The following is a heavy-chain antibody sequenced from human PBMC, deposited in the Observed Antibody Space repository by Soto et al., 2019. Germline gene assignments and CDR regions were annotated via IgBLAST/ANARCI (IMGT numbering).Heavy chain of an antibody. Sequence: ASVKVSCKASGYTFTDYAIHWVRQAPGQRLEWMGWINAGNGKTQYSQKFQGRVTLTRDTSASTAYMELSSLRSEDTAIYYCARDAGFYYGSGNFDFWGLETLVTVSS. V-gene: IGHV1-3*01. D-gene: IGHD3-10*01. CDR3: ARDAGFYYGSGNFDF. CDR2: INAGNGKT. J-gene: IGHJ4*02. CDR1: GYTFTDYA.